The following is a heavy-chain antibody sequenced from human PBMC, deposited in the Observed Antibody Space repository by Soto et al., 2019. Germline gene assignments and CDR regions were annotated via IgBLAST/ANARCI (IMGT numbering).Heavy chain of an antibody. J-gene: IGHJ5*02. CDR3: ARGTSWYNWFDP. Sequence: GESLKISCKGSGYTFSSNSIVWVRQRPGKGLEWMGIIYFDDSDTRYSPSFQGQVTISADKSLNTAYLQWSSLKASDTAMYYCARGTSWYNWFDPWGQGTPVTVSS. CDR2: IYFDDSDT. CDR1: GYTFSSNS. D-gene: IGHD6-13*01. V-gene: IGHV5-51*01.